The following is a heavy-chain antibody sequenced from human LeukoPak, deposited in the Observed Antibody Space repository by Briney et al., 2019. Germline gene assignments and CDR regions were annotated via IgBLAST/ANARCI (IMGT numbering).Heavy chain of an antibody. CDR2: ISSSSSYI. J-gene: IGHJ4*02. Sequence: AGGSLRLSCAASGFTFSSYSVNWVRDAPGKGLEWVSSISSSSSYIYYADSVKGRFTISRDNAKNSLYLQLNTVRAEDTAVYYCARLPAYSGSLGYFDYWGQGTLVTVSS. D-gene: IGHD1-26*01. CDR1: GFTFSSYS. V-gene: IGHV3-21*01. CDR3: ARLPAYSGSLGYFDY.